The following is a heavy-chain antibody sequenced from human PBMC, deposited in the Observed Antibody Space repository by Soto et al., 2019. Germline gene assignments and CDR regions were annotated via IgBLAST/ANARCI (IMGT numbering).Heavy chain of an antibody. CDR1: GFTFSSYG. D-gene: IGHD2-2*02. J-gene: IGHJ4*02. CDR2: ISGSGGST. CDR3: AKAIPFYYFDY. Sequence: GGSLSLSGAASGFTFSSYGMIWVRQAPGKGLEWVSAISGSGGSTYYADSMKGRFTISRDNSKNTLYLQMNSLRAEDTAVYYCAKAIPFYYFDYWGQGTLVTVSS. V-gene: IGHV3-23*01.